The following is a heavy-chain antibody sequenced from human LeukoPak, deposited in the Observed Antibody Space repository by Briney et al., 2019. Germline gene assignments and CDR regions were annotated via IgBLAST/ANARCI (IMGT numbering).Heavy chain of an antibody. J-gene: IGHJ2*01. D-gene: IGHD4-17*01. V-gene: IGHV4-4*07. CDR1: GGSISSYY. CDR3: ARGTTVTTGYWYFDL. Sequence: ASETLSLTCTVSGGSISSYYWSWIRQPAGKGREWIGRIYTSGSTNYNPSLKSRVTMSVDTSKNQFSLKLTSVTAADTAVYYCARGTTVTTGYWYFDLWGRGTLVTVSS. CDR2: IYTSGST.